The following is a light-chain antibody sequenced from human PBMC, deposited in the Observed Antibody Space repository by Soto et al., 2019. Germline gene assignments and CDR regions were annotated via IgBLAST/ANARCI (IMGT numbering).Light chain of an antibody. CDR3: VLHMGSGISL. CDR1: SGSVSTSYY. Sequence: QTVVTQEPSFSVSPGGTVTFTCGLSSGSVSTSYYPSWYQQTPGQAPRILIYNTDTRSSGVPDRFSGSILGNKAALTIAGAQADDEVDYYCVLHMGSGISLFGGGTKLTVL. J-gene: IGLJ2*01. CDR2: NTD. V-gene: IGLV8-61*01.